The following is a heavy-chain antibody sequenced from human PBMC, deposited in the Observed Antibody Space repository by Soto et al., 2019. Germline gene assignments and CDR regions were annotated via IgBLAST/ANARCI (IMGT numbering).Heavy chain of an antibody. J-gene: IGHJ5*02. Sequence: GGSLRLSCAASGFTFSSYAMSWVRQAPGKGLEWVSAISGSGGSTYYADSVKGRFTISRDNSKNTLYLQMNSLRAEDTAVYYCAKDKITRANKRDNWFDPWGQGTLVTISS. V-gene: IGHV3-23*01. D-gene: IGHD1-20*01. CDR2: ISGSGGST. CDR1: GFTFSSYA. CDR3: AKDKITRANKRDNWFDP.